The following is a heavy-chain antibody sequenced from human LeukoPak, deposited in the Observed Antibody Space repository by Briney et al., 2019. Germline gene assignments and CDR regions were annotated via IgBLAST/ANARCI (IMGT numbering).Heavy chain of an antibody. D-gene: IGHD1-14*01. Sequence: GGSLRLSCAASGFTFSSYSMTWVRQAPGKGLEWVSSISSSSSYIYYADSVKGRFTISRVNAKNSLYLQMNSLRAEDTAVYYCARDWRQPYPGDWGQGTLVTVSS. CDR3: ARDWRQPYPGD. J-gene: IGHJ4*02. CDR2: ISSSSSYI. V-gene: IGHV3-21*01. CDR1: GFTFSSYS.